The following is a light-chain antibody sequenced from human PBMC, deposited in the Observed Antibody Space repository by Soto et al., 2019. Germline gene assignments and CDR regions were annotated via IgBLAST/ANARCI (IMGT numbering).Light chain of an antibody. CDR2: KAS. Sequence: DNQRTQSPYPLSGSVGDRVTITCRASQTISSWLAWYQQKPGKAPKLLIYKASTLKSGVPSRFSGSGSGTEFTLTICSLQPDDFATYYCPHYNSYSAAFCQGTNVDIK. V-gene: IGKV1-5*03. CDR1: QTISSW. J-gene: IGKJ1*01. CDR3: PHYNSYSAA.